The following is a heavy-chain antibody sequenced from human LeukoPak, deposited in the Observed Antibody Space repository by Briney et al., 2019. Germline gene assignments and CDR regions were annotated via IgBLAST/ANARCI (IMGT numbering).Heavy chain of an antibody. J-gene: IGHJ4*02. V-gene: IGHV3-23*01. CDR1: GFTFSSDS. CDR2: ISGNGVST. D-gene: IGHD2-2*01. CDR3: AKDSFSSR. Sequence: GGSLRLSCAASGFTFSSDSMTWVRQAPGKGLEWVSTISGNGVSTFYADPVKGRFTISRDNSKNTLYLHMNSLSAEDTAVYYCAKDSFSSRWGQGTLVTVSS.